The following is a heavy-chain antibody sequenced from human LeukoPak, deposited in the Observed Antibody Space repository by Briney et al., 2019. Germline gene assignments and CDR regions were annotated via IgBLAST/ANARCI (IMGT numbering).Heavy chain of an antibody. V-gene: IGHV3-48*03. D-gene: IGHD3-10*01. J-gene: IGHJ6*04. CDR1: GFTFSSYE. Sequence: GGSLRLSCAASGFTFSSYEMNWVRQAPGKGLEWVSYISSSGSTIYYADSVKGRFTISRDNAKNSLYLQMNSLRAEDTAVYYCARETYYYGSGSYGPYYYYGMDVWGKGTTVTVSS. CDR2: ISSSGSTI. CDR3: ARETYYYGSGSYGPYYYYGMDV.